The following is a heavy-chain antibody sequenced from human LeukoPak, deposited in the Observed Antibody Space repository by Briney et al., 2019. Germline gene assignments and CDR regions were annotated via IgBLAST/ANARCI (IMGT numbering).Heavy chain of an antibody. CDR2: VHFSGAT. D-gene: IGHD1-1*01. Sequence: SETLSLTCTVSGASINTDNYWGWIRQSPGKGLELIGSVHFSGATHYNPSLKSRVAIALDTSKNQFSLELNSVTAADTAVYYCARGAGGYRFDPWGQGTLVTVSS. CDR1: GASINTDNY. V-gene: IGHV4-39*07. J-gene: IGHJ5*02. CDR3: ARGAGGYRFDP.